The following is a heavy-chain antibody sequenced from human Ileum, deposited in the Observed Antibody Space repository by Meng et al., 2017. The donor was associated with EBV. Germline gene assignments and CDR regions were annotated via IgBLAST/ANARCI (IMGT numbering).Heavy chain of an antibody. CDR3: ARVGQWLPIDY. CDR2: LYHSGST. D-gene: IGHD6-19*01. Sequence: VQLQEPGPGLVKPSATLSLTCAVSCGCISSSNWWSWVRQPPGKGLEWIGELYHSGSTNYNPSLKSRVTMSVDKSKKQFSLNLSSVTAADTAVYYCARVGQWLPIDYWGQGTLVTVSS. V-gene: IGHV4-4*02. CDR1: CGCISSSNW. J-gene: IGHJ4*02.